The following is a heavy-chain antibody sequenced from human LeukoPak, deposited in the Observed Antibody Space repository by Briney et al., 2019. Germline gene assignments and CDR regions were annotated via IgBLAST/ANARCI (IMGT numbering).Heavy chain of an antibody. D-gene: IGHD2-2*01. CDR3: ARHRLGRYCSSTSCYGPLDY. CDR2: IYPGDSDT. V-gene: IGHV5-51*01. CDR1: GYSFTSYW. Sequence: HGASLQISCKGSGYSFTSYWIGWVRQLPGKGLEWMGIIYPGDSDTRYSPSFQGQVTISVDKSISTAYLQWSSLKASDTAMYYGARHRLGRYCSSTSCYGPLDYWGQGTLVTVSS. J-gene: IGHJ4*02.